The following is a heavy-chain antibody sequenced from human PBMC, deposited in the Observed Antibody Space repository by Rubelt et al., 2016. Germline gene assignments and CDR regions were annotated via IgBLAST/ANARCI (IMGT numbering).Heavy chain of an antibody. V-gene: IGHV1-3*01. Sequence: QVQLVQSGAEVKKPGASVKVSCKVSGYTLTELSMHWVRQAPGKGLEWMGWINAGNGNTKYSQSFQGRVTSTRDTDASTAYMELSSLRSEDTAVDYCATIAVAGYHPATVFDYWGQGTRVTVSS. CDR2: INAGNGNT. CDR3: ATIAVAGYHPATVFDY. J-gene: IGHJ4*02. D-gene: IGHD6-19*01. CDR1: GYTLTELS.